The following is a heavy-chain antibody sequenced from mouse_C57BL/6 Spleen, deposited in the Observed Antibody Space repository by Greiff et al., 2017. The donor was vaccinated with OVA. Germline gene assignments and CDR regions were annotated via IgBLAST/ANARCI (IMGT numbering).Heavy chain of an antibody. CDR3: ARGSGPYYAMDY. Sequence: QVQLKQPGAELVRPGSSVKLSCKASGYTFTSYWMHWVKQRPIQGLEWIGNIDPSDSETHYNQKFKDKATLTVDKSSSTAYMQLSSLTSEDSAVYYCARGSGPYYAMDYWGQGTSVTVSS. D-gene: IGHD3-2*02. J-gene: IGHJ4*01. V-gene: IGHV1-52*01. CDR2: IDPSDSET. CDR1: GYTFTSYW.